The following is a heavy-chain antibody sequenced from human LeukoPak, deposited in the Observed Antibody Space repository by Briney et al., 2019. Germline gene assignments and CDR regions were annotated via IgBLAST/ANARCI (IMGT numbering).Heavy chain of an antibody. CDR1: GFTFSSYA. V-gene: IGHV3-23*01. Sequence: GGSLRLSCAASGFTFSSYAMSWVRQAPGKGLEWVSAISGSGGSTYHADSVKGRFTISRDNSKNTLYLQMNSLRAEDTAVYYCARESMTGYDFWSGYYPRDFDYWGQGTLVTVSS. D-gene: IGHD3-3*01. J-gene: IGHJ4*02. CDR2: ISGSGGST. CDR3: ARESMTGYDFWSGYYPRDFDY.